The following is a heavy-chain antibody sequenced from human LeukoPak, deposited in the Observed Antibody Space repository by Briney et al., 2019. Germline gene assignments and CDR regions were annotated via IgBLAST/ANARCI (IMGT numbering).Heavy chain of an antibody. CDR3: ARDSGNSFDY. J-gene: IGHJ4*02. V-gene: IGHV3-48*02. CDR2: ISDSGAAI. CDR1: GFTFSTYS. Sequence: GGSLRLSCAASGFTFSTYSMNWVRQAPGKGLQWVSYISDSGAAIYYADSVKGRFTISRDNAKNSLYLQMNSLRDGDTAVYYCARDSGNSFDYWGQGTLVTVSS.